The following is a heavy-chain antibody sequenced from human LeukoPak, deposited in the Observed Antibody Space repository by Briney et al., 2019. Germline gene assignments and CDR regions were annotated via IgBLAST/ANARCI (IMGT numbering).Heavy chain of an antibody. Sequence: GGSLRLSCAASGFTVSSNYMSWARQAPGKGLEWVSVIYSGGSTYYADSVKGRFTISRHNSKNTLYLQMNSLRAEDTAVYYCALSSGWSHFDYWGQGTLVTVSS. J-gene: IGHJ4*02. CDR3: ALSSGWSHFDY. V-gene: IGHV3-53*04. CDR1: GFTVSSNY. CDR2: IYSGGST. D-gene: IGHD6-19*01.